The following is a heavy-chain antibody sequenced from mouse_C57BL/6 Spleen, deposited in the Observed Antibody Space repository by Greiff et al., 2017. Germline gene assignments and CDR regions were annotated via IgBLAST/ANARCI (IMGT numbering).Heavy chain of an antibody. CDR3: ARKDYSNLYAMDY. CDR1: GYTFTSYW. J-gene: IGHJ4*01. CDR2: IDPSDSYT. V-gene: IGHV1-59*01. Sequence: FQLQQPGAELVRPGTSVTLSCTASGYTFTSYWMHWVKQRPGQGLEWIGVIDPSDSYTNYNQKFNGKATLTVDTSSSTAYMQLSSLTSEDSAVYYCARKDYSNLYAMDYWGQGTSVTVSS. D-gene: IGHD2-5*01.